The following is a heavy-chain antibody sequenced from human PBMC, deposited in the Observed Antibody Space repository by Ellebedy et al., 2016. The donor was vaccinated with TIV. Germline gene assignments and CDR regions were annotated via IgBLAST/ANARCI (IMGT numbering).Heavy chain of an antibody. J-gene: IGHJ4*02. Sequence: GSLRLSCAASGFSISGHYMSWIRQPPGKGLEWIGEINHSGSTNYNPSLKSRVTISVDTSKNQFSLKLRSVTAADTAVYYCARGRVGAIGYWGQGTLVTVSS. D-gene: IGHD1-26*01. CDR3: ARGRVGAIGY. CDR1: GFSISGHY. V-gene: IGHV4-34*01. CDR2: INHSGST.